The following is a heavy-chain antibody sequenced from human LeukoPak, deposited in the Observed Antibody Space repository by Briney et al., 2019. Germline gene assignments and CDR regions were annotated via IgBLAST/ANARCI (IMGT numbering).Heavy chain of an antibody. CDR1: GFTFSNYA. D-gene: IGHD6-19*01. J-gene: IGHJ2*01. Sequence: GGSLRLSCAASGFTFSNYAMNWVRQAPGKGLEWVSAISGSGGSTYYADSVKGRFTISRDNAKNSLILQMNSLTVEDTAVFYCARTAVAAPNYHWYFDLWGRGTLVTVSS. CDR2: ISGSGGST. V-gene: IGHV3-23*01. CDR3: ARTAVAAPNYHWYFDL.